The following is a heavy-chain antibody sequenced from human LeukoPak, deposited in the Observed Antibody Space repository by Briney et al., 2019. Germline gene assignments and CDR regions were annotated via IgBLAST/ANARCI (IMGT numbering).Heavy chain of an antibody. Sequence: GGSLRLSCAASGFTFSSYGMNWVRQAPGKGLEWVSGISWNSGAIGYADSVKGRFTISRDNAKNSLYLQMNSLRGDDTALYYCVKAYCSGGSCYYFDYWGQGTLVTVSS. CDR1: GFTFSSYG. D-gene: IGHD2-15*01. J-gene: IGHJ4*02. V-gene: IGHV3-9*01. CDR2: ISWNSGAI. CDR3: VKAYCSGGSCYYFDY.